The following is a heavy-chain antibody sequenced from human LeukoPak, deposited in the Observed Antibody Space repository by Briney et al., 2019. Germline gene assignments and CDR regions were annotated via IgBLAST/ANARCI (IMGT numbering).Heavy chain of an antibody. CDR2: IGTGGNT. V-gene: IGHV3-13*04. Sequence: PGGSLRLSCAASGFTFSRYDMHWVRQATGKGLEWISSIGTGGNTYYIGSVKGRFTISRVNAKSSLYLQMNSLRAGDTAVYYCVRGGEIGFDSWGQGTLVTVSS. J-gene: IGHJ5*01. D-gene: IGHD3-16*01. CDR1: GFTFSRYD. CDR3: VRGGEIGFDS.